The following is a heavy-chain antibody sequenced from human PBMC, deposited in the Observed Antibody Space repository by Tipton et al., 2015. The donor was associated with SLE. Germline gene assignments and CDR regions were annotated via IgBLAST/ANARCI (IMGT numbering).Heavy chain of an antibody. J-gene: IGHJ4*02. D-gene: IGHD1-26*01. CDR1: GGSFSGYY. CDR2: IYHSGST. Sequence: TLSLTCAVYGGSFSGYYWSWIRQPPGKGLEWIGYIYHSGSTYYNPSLKSRVTISVDRSKNRFSLKLSSVTAADTAVYYCARKKGAIAAFDYWGQGTLVTVSS. CDR3: ARKKGAIAAFDY. V-gene: IGHV4-34*01.